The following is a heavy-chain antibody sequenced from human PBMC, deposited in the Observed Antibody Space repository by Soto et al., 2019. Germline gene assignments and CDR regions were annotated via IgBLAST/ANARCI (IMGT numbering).Heavy chain of an antibody. CDR1: GFTFSSYS. D-gene: IGHD3-3*01. V-gene: IGHV3-48*01. CDR3: ARVTPLEWLYTDALDI. CDR2: ISSSSSTI. J-gene: IGHJ3*02. Sequence: EVQLVESGGGLVQPGGSLRLSCAASGFTFSSYSMNWVRQAPGKGLEWVSYISSSSSTIYYADSVKGRFTISRDNAKNSLYLQMNSLRAEDTAVYYCARVTPLEWLYTDALDIWGQGTMVTVSS.